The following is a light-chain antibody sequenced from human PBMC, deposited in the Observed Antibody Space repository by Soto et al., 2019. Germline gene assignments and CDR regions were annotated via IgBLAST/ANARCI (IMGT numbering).Light chain of an antibody. CDR2: AAS. Sequence: EIVMTQSPATLSVSPGETVTLSCRASQSVSSDLAWYQQKPGQAPRLLISAASTRTTGIPARYSGSGSGTEFTLTNSSLQSEDFAVYYGPQYYYWLDLTCGQGTKVEI. CDR3: PQYYYWLDLT. J-gene: IGKJ1*01. V-gene: IGKV3-15*01. CDR1: QSVSSD.